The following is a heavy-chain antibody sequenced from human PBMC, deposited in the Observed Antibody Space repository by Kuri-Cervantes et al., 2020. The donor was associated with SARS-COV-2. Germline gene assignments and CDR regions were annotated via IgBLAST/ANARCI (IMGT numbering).Heavy chain of an antibody. CDR3: ARTDPQLPHLIY. CDR1: GFTFSDYY. V-gene: IGHV3-11*04. Sequence: GESLKISCAASGFTFSDYYMSWIRQAPGKGLEWVSYISSSGSTIYCADSVKGRFTISRDNAKNSLYLQMNSLRAEDTAVYYCARTDPQLPHLIYWGQGTLVTVSS. D-gene: IGHD1-14*01. J-gene: IGHJ4*02. CDR2: ISSSGSTI.